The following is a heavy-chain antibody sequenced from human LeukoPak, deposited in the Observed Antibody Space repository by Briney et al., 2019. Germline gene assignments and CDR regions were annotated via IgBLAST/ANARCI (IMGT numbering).Heavy chain of an antibody. CDR3: ARDGIFGVVNYYFDY. CDR1: GGSMSSGSYY. Sequence: TLSLTCTVSGGSMSSGSYYWSWIRQPAGKGLEWIGRIYTSGSTNYNPSLKSRVTMSVDTSKNQFSLKLSSVTAADTAVYYCARDGIFGVVNYYFDYWGQGTLVTVSP. V-gene: IGHV4-61*02. J-gene: IGHJ4*02. D-gene: IGHD3-3*01. CDR2: IYTSGST.